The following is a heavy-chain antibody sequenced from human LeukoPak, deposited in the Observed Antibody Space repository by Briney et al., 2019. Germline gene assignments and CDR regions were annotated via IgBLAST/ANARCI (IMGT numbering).Heavy chain of an antibody. CDR1: GFTFSTFS. CDR2: ILYDGSTQ. V-gene: IGHV3-30*04. D-gene: IGHD2-2*01. J-gene: IGHJ4*02. CDR3: ARVDCRSTSCSPFDY. Sequence: GRSLRLSCAASGFTFSTFSMHWVRQAPGKGLEWVAVILYDGSTQYYADSVRGRFTASRDNSKDTLYLQMNSLRVEDTAVYYCARVDCRSTSCSPFDYWGQGTLVTVSS.